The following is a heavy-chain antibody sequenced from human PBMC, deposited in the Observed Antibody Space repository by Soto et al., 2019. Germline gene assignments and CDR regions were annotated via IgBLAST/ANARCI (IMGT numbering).Heavy chain of an antibody. Sequence: QVQLQESGPGLVKPSGTLSLTCAVSSGSISSSNWWSWVRQPPGKGLEWIGEIYHSGSTNYNPSLKSRVTISVDKSKNQFSLKLSSVTAADTAVYYCARGDGSSWYDYYYGMDVWGQGTTVTVSS. J-gene: IGHJ6*02. V-gene: IGHV4-4*02. CDR3: ARGDGSSWYDYYYGMDV. D-gene: IGHD6-13*01. CDR1: SGSISSSNW. CDR2: IYHSGST.